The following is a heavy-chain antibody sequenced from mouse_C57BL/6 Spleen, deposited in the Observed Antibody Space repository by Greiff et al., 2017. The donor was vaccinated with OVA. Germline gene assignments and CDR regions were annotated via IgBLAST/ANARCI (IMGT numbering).Heavy chain of an antibody. D-gene: IGHD3-2*02. J-gene: IGHJ4*01. CDR3: ARKDSSGYDYAMDY. CDR2: IWGVGST. V-gene: IGHV2-6*01. CDR1: GFSLTSYG. Sequence: VQVVESGPGLVAPSQSLSITCTVSGFSLTSYGVDWVRQSPGKGLEWLGVIWGVGSTNYNSALKSRLSISKDNSKSQVFLKMNSLQTDDTAMYYCARKDSSGYDYAMDYWGQGTSVTVSS.